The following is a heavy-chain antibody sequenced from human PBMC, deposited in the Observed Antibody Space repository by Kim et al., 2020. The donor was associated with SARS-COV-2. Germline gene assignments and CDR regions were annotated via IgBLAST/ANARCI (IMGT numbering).Heavy chain of an antibody. Sequence: GGSLRLSCAASGFTFSNAWMSWVRQAPGKGLEWVGRIRSKTDGGTTDYAAPVKGRFTISRDDSKNTLYLQMNSLKTEDTAVYYCTTDLSGEVRFLEWLLSQPAGDYWGQGTLVTVSS. V-gene: IGHV3-15*01. CDR2: IRSKTDGGTT. D-gene: IGHD3-3*01. CDR1: GFTFSNAW. CDR3: TTDLSGEVRFLEWLLSQPAGDY. J-gene: IGHJ4*02.